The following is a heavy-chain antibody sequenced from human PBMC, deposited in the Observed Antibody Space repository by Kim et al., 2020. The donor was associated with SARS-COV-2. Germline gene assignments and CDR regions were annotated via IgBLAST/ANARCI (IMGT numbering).Heavy chain of an antibody. CDR1: GVSISSYH. J-gene: IGHJ3*02. CDR2: ST. V-gene: IGHV4-59*01. CDR3: ARPTKMVCYDAFDI. D-gene: IGHD2-8*01. Sequence: SETLSLTCTVSGVSISSYHWTWIRQSPGKGLEWVGSTNHNPSLKSRVTISVDTSKSHFLLNLSSVTAANTAVYYCARPTKMVCYDAFDIWGHGTMVIVSS.